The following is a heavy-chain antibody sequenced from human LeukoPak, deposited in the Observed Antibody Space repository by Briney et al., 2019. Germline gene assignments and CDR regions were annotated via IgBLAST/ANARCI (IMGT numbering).Heavy chain of an antibody. CDR2: IYSGGST. CDR3: ARDVGMATTY. D-gene: IGHD5-24*01. V-gene: IGHV3-53*01. CDR1: GFSVSSNY. J-gene: IGHJ4*02. Sequence: GGSLRLSCAASGFSVSSNYMSWVRQAPGKGLEWVAVIYSGGSTYYADSVKGRFTISRDNSKHTLYLQMNGLTAEDTAVYYCARDVGMATTYWGQGTLVTVSS.